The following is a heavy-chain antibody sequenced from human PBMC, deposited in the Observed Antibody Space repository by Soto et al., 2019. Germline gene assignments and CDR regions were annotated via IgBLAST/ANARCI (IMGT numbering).Heavy chain of an antibody. J-gene: IGHJ4*02. CDR3: AREIAAQFDY. CDR1: GFTICSYS. CDR2: ISSSSSYI. Sequence: GRSLRLSCAASGFTICSYSMNWFRQALVNRLEWVSSISSSSSYIYYADSVKGRFTISRDNAKNSLYLQINSLRAEDTAVYYCAREIAAQFDYWGQGTLVTVSS. D-gene: IGHD6-6*01. V-gene: IGHV3-21*01.